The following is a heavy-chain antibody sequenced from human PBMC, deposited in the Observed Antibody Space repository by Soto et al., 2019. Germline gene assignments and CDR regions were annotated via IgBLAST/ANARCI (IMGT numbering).Heavy chain of an antibody. CDR2: IYPGDSDT. V-gene: IGHV5-51*01. CDR1: GYSLTNYW. Sequence: PGESLKISCKGSGYSLTNYWIAWVRQMPGKGLEWMGIIYPGDSDTRYSPSFQGQVTISADKSISTAYLQWSSLKASDTAMYFCAGSRNTGYPFDYWGQGTLVTVSS. CDR3: AGSRNTGYPFDY. J-gene: IGHJ4*02. D-gene: IGHD5-12*01.